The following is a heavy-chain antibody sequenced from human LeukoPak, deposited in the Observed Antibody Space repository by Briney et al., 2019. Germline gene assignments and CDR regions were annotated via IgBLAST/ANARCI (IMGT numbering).Heavy chain of an antibody. J-gene: IGHJ4*02. CDR1: GFTFSSYS. Sequence: GGSLRLSCAASGFTFSSYSMNWVRQAPGKGLEWVSAISGSGGSTYYADSVKGRFTISRDNSKNTLYLQMNSLRAEDTAVYYCARERIAAYYFDYWGQGTLVTVSS. V-gene: IGHV3-23*01. CDR3: ARERIAAYYFDY. D-gene: IGHD6-25*01. CDR2: ISGSGGST.